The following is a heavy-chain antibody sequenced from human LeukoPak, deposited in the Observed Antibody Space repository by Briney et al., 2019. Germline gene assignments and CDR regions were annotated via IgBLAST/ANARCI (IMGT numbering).Heavy chain of an antibody. Sequence: PSETLSLTCAAYGGSFSGYYWSWIRQPPGKGLEWIGEINHSGSTNYNPSLKSRVTISVDTSKNQFSLKLSSVTAADTAVYYCARSLGYCSGGSCYFDYWGQGTLVTVSS. D-gene: IGHD2-15*01. CDR1: GGSFSGYY. V-gene: IGHV4-34*01. J-gene: IGHJ4*02. CDR2: INHSGST. CDR3: ARSLGYCSGGSCYFDY.